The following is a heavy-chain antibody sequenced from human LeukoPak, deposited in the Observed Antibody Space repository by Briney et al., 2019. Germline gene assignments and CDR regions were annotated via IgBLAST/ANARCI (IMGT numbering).Heavy chain of an antibody. CDR2: IYRGGST. Sequence: GGSLRLSCAASGFTVSSNYMSWVRQAPGKGLEWVSVIYRGGSTYYADSVKGRFTISRDGSKNTLYLQMNSLRAEDTAVYFCARLPGVFGVVKRGFDYWGQGTLVTVSS. CDR3: ARLPGVFGVVKRGFDY. CDR1: GFTVSSNY. D-gene: IGHD3-3*01. V-gene: IGHV3-53*01. J-gene: IGHJ4*02.